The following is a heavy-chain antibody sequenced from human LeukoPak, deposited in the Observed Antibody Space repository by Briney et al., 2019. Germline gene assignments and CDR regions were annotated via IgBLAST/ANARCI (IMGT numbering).Heavy chain of an antibody. CDR1: GFTFSNYA. J-gene: IGHJ4*02. CDR2: IRSTGGDT. D-gene: IGHD6-13*01. CDR3: ARVGSGRIATAGTPY. V-gene: IGHV3-23*01. Sequence: PGGSLRLPCVASGFTFSNYAMTWVRQAPGKGLEWVSHIRSTGGDTYYAGSVKGRFTISRDNSKETLYLQMNSLRDDDSAVYFCARVGSGRIATAGTPYWGQGTLVTVSS.